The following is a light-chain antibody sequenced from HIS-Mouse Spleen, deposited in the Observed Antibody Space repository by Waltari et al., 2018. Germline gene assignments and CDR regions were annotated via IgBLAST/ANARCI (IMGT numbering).Light chain of an antibody. CDR2: GAS. CDR1: QSVSSN. J-gene: IGKJ2*01. V-gene: IGKV3-15*01. Sequence: EIVMTQSPATLSVSPGERATRPCRASQSVSSNLAWYQQKPGQAPRLLIYGASTRATGIPARFSGSGSGTEFTLTISSLQSEDFAVYYCQQYNNWPPMYTFGQGTKLEIK. CDR3: QQYNNWPPMYT.